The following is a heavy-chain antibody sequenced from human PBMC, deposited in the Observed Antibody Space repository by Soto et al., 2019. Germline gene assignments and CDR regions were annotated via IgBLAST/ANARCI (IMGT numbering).Heavy chain of an antibody. D-gene: IGHD2-15*01. CDR1: GFTFSNYA. V-gene: IGHV3-23*01. J-gene: IGHJ4*02. Sequence: VGSLRLSCAASGFTFSNYAMSWVRQAPGKGLEWVSAISGSGDNTFYADSVKGRFTLSRDNSKNTLYLQMNSLKADDTAAYYCAKGSGGSCYSSTDYWGQGTLVTVSS. CDR2: ISGSGDNT. CDR3: AKGSGGSCYSSTDY.